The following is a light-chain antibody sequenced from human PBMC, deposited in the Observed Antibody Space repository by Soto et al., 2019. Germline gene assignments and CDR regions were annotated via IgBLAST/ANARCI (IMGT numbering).Light chain of an antibody. CDR3: QQSYNTPRT. CDR1: QSISNY. Sequence: DIPMTQSPSSLSASVGDRVTMSCRASQSISNYLNWYQQKPGNAPKLLISSASGLQSGVPSRFSGSGSGTDFTLTISDLQPEDFATYYCQQSYNTPRTFGQGTKVEIK. CDR2: SAS. J-gene: IGKJ1*01. V-gene: IGKV1-39*01.